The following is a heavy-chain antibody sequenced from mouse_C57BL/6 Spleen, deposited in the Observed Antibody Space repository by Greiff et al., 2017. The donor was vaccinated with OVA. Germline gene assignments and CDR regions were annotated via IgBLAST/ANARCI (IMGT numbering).Heavy chain of an antibody. CDR3: ARGYYGSSFYYAMDY. J-gene: IGHJ4*01. V-gene: IGHV1-69*01. Sequence: QVHVKQPGAELVMPGASVKLSCKASGYTFTSYWMHWVKQRPGQGLEWIGEIDPSDSYTNYNQKFKGKSTLTVDKSSSTAYMQLSSLTSEDSAVYYCARGYYGSSFYYAMDYWGQGTSVTVSS. CDR2: IDPSDSYT. CDR1: GYTFTSYW. D-gene: IGHD1-1*01.